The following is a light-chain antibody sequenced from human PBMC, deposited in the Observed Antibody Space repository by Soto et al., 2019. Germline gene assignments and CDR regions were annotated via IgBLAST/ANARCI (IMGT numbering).Light chain of an antibody. Sequence: TQSPDLLSLSTGERATLSCRASKSVSSSYLAWYQQKPGQAPRLLIYGASTRATGIPARFSGSGSGTEFTLTISSLQSEDFAVYYCQQYNNWPIFGPGTKVDIK. V-gene: IGKV3-15*01. CDR3: QQYNNWPI. CDR1: KSVSSSY. J-gene: IGKJ3*01. CDR2: GAS.